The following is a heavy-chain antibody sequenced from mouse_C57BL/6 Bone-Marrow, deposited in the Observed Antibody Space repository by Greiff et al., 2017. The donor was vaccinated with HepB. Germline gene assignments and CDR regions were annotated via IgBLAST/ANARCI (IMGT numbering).Heavy chain of an antibody. J-gene: IGHJ2*01. CDR1: GYTFTSYW. D-gene: IGHD2-1*01. CDR3: ARSYGNYLYYFDY. V-gene: IGHV1-53*01. CDR2: INPSNGGT. Sequence: VQLQQPGTELVKPGASVKLSCKASGYTFTSYWMHWVKQRPGQGLEWIGNINPSNGGTNYNEKFKSKATLSVDKSSSTAYMQLSSLTSEDSAVYYCARSYGNYLYYFDYWGQGTTLTVSS.